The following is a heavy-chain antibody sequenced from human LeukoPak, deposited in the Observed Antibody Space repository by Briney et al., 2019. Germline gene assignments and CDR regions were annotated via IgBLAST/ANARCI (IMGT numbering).Heavy chain of an antibody. CDR1: GYTFNKYG. D-gene: IGHD3-16*01. Sequence: ASVKVSCKTSGYTFNKYGISWLRQVPGQGLEWLGWSSTYSDNTNYGQRFQGRLSMTTDTSTRTAYMELRSLRSDDTAVYYCARGLGATRWGQGTLVIVSS. J-gene: IGHJ4*02. V-gene: IGHV1-18*01. CDR2: SSTYSDNT. CDR3: ARGLGATR.